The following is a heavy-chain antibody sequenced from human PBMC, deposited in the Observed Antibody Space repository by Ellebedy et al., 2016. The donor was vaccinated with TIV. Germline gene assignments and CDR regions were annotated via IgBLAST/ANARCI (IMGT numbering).Heavy chain of an antibody. Sequence: GESLKISCAASGFTFSNAWMSWVRQAPGKGLEWVGRIKSKTDGGTTDYAAPVKGRFTISRDDSKNTLYLQMNSLKTEDTAVYYCAAYDYVWGYFDYWGQGTLVTVSS. CDR2: IKSKTDGGTT. D-gene: IGHD3-16*01. J-gene: IGHJ4*02. V-gene: IGHV3-15*01. CDR3: AAYDYVWGYFDY. CDR1: GFTFSNAW.